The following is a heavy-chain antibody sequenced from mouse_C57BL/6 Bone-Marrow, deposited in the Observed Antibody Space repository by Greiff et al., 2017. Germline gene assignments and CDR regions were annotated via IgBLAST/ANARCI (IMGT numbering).Heavy chain of an antibody. D-gene: IGHD1-1*01. CDR1: GYTFTSYW. CDR2: LYPGSGST. J-gene: IGHJ2*01. V-gene: IGHV1-55*01. Sequence: VQLQQPGAELVKPGASVKMSCKASGYTFTSYWLTWVKQRPGQGLEWIGDLYPGSGSTNYNEKFKSKATLTVDTSSSTAYMQLSSLTSEDSAVYYCAKITTVVPYYFDYWGQGTTLTVSS. CDR3: AKITTVVPYYFDY.